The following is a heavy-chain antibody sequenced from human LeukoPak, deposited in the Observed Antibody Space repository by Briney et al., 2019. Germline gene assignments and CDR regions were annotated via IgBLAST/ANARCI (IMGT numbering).Heavy chain of an antibody. CDR1: GFTFNNYW. Sequence: GGSLRLSCAASGFTFNNYWMSWVRQVRQAPGKGLEWVANIKQDGSEKYYVDSVKGRFTISRDNAKNSLYLQMNSLRAEDTAVYYCARDKAVGPTLLDYWGQGTLVTVSS. D-gene: IGHD1-26*01. V-gene: IGHV3-7*01. CDR3: ARDKAVGPTLLDY. CDR2: IKQDGSEK. J-gene: IGHJ4*02.